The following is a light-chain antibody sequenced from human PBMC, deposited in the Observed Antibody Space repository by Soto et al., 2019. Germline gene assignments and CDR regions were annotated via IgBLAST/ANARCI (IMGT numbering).Light chain of an antibody. J-gene: IGKJ1*01. CDR2: GTS. Sequence: EIVLTQSPGTLSLSPGERATLSCRASQSVGRDYLAWYQQKPGQAPRLLIHGTSYRATGIPDRFRGSGSGTDFILTISRLEPEDFAVYYCQQYGSSPTFGQGTKVDI. CDR3: QQYGSSPT. V-gene: IGKV3-20*01. CDR1: QSVGRDY.